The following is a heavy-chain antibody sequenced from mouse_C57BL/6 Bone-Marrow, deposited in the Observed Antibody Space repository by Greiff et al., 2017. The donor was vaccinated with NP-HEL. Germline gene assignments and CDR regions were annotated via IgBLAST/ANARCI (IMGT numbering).Heavy chain of an antibody. V-gene: IGHV7-1*01. CDR2: SRNKANDYKN. J-gene: IGHJ1*03. CDR3: ARDALDWYFDV. Sequence: EVNVVESGGGLVQSGRSLRFSCATSGFTFSDFYMEWVRPAPGKGLEWIAVSRNKANDYKNEYRASLKGRFIVSRDTSQNILYLQMNALRAEDTAIYYGARDALDWYFDVGGTGTTVTVSS. CDR1: GFTFSDFY.